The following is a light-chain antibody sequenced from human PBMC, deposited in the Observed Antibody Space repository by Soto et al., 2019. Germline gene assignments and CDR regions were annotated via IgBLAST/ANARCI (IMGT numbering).Light chain of an antibody. CDR2: AAS. CDR3: QQYSHLPLT. V-gene: IGKV3-15*01. J-gene: IGKJ4*01. Sequence: EIVMTQSPGTLSVSPGGRATLSCRASQSFGNYLAWYQQKPGQAPRLLIYAASSRATGISARFTGSGSGTEFTLTVDSLQSEDFAVYFCQQYSHLPLTFGGGTKVDIK. CDR1: QSFGNY.